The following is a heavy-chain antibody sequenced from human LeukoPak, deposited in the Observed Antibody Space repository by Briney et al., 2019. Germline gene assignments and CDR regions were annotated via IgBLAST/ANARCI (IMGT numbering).Heavy chain of an antibody. CDR3: AKAGSGWYVFDY. J-gene: IGHJ4*02. CDR1: GFTFSSYA. CDR2: ISDSGGST. V-gene: IGHV3-23*01. D-gene: IGHD6-19*01. Sequence: GGSPRLSCAASGFTFSSYAMSWVRQASGKGLEWVSTISDSGGSTNYADSVEGRFTISRDNSKNTLYLQMNSLRAEDTAVYYCAKAGSGWYVFDYWGQGTLVTVSS.